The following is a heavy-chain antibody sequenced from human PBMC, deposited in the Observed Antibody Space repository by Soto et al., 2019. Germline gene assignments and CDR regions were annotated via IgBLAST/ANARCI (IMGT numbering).Heavy chain of an antibody. V-gene: IGHV4-39*01. D-gene: IGHD2-15*01. CDR3: ASSPPLMGVAATHLFDY. Sequence: PSETLSLTCTVSGGSISSSSYYWGWIRQPPGKGLEWIGSIYYSGSTYYNPSPKSRVTISVDTSKNQFSLKLSSVTAADTAVYYCASSPPLMGVAATHLFDYWGQGTLVTAPQ. CDR2: IYYSGST. J-gene: IGHJ4*02. CDR1: GGSISSSSYY.